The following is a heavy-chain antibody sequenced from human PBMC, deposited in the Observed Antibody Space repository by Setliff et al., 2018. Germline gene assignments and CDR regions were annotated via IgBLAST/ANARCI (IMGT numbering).Heavy chain of an antibody. CDR3: AREVDKPRQDSDAFDI. V-gene: IGHV4-31*02. CDR2: IHYNGNS. D-gene: IGHD6-6*01. J-gene: IGHJ3*02. Sequence: PSETLSLTCTVSGGSISSDNYLWSWIRQHPEKGLEWIAYIHYNGNSYYNPSLQSRATISVDTSKNQFSLKLNSVTAADTAVYFCAREVDKPRQDSDAFDIGGQGTMVT. CDR1: GGSISSDNYL.